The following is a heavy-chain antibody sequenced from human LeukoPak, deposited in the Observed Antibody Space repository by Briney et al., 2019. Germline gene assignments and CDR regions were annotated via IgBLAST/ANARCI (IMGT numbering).Heavy chain of an antibody. CDR1: GGSISSTSYY. V-gene: IGHV4-61*02. J-gene: IGHJ4*02. CDR3: ARGGGCSGGSCFGY. CDR2: IYNTGGT. D-gene: IGHD2-15*01. Sequence: SQTLSLTCTVSGGSISSTSYYWSWIRQPAGKGLEWIGRIYNTGGTNYNPSLKSRVTISVDTSKNQFSLTLTSVTAADTAVYYCARGGGCSGGSCFGYWGQGTLVTVSS.